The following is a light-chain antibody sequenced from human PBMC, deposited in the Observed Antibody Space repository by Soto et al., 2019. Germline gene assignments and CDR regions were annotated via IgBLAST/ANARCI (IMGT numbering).Light chain of an antibody. CDR2: GAS. V-gene: IGKV3-15*01. Sequence: EFLMTRYQATLSGSPGQQVPFSSRASQRVSSGLAGYRQKPGQAPRLLFYGASSRPTGIPARFSGSGSGTEFTLTISRLRSEDFAIYFCQQYNDWPTFGPGTKVDVK. CDR1: QRVSSG. J-gene: IGKJ3*01. CDR3: QQYNDWPT.